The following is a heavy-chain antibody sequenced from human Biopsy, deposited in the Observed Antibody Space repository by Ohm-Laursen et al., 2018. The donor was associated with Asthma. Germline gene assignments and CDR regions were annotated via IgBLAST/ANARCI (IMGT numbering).Heavy chain of an antibody. CDR2: MNPNSGNT. CDR1: GYIFTSYD. V-gene: IGHV1-8*01. Sequence: ASVKVSCKASGYIFTSYDINWVRQATGQGLEWMGWMNPNSGNTGYPQNFQGRVTMTRDTYISTAYMEMSSLRSEDTAVYYCTRWSLRVRDTPNDYWGQGTLVTVSS. D-gene: IGHD3-16*01. J-gene: IGHJ4*02. CDR3: TRWSLRVRDTPNDY.